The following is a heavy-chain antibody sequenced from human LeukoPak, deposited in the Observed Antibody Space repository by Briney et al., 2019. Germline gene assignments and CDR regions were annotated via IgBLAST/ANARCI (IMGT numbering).Heavy chain of an antibody. V-gene: IGHV3-48*02. Sequence: GGSLRLSCAASGFTFSSYSMNWVRQAPGKGLEWVSYITMNSVRLYADSMKGRFTISRDNDKNSVYLQMNSLRDEDTAVYYCTRGRYQFLGPNDYWGQGSLVTVSS. CDR3: TRGRYQFLGPNDY. D-gene: IGHD2-2*01. J-gene: IGHJ4*02. CDR1: GFTFSSYS. CDR2: ITMNSVR.